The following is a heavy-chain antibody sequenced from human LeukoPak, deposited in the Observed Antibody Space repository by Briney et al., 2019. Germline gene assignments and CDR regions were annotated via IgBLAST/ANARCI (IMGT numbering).Heavy chain of an antibody. Sequence: SETLSLTCTVSGGSISSYYWSWIRQPPGKGLEWIGEINHSGSTNYNPSLKSRVTISVDTSKNQFSLKLSSVTAADTAVYYCARRRIIYYGSEQPPFDYWGQGTLVTVSS. CDR3: ARRRIIYYGSEQPPFDY. D-gene: IGHD3-10*01. CDR2: INHSGST. V-gene: IGHV4-34*01. J-gene: IGHJ4*02. CDR1: GGSISSYY.